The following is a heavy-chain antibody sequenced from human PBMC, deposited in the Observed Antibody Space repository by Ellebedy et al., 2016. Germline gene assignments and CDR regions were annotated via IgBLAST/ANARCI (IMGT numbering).Heavy chain of an antibody. CDR1: GDSISSSKW. CDR2: IYHTGTT. CDR3: ERGLPKPMSAFDI. Sequence: SETLSLTCAVSGDSISSSKWWSWVRQPPGKGLEWIGEIYHTGTTNYNPSLKSRVTISVDTSKNQFSLKLSSVTAADTAVYYCERGLPKPMSAFDIWGQGTMVTVSS. V-gene: IGHV4-4*02. J-gene: IGHJ3*02.